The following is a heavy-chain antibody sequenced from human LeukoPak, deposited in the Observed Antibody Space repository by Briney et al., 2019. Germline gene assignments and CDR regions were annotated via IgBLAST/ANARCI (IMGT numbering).Heavy chain of an antibody. D-gene: IGHD3-16*02. J-gene: IGHJ6*04. CDR2: ISWDGGST. CDR3: AKALSKAYYDYVWGSYLGYYYYGMDV. CDR1: GFTFDDYA. Sequence: PGGSPRLSCAASGFTFDDYAMHWVRQAPGKGLEWVSLISWDGGSTYYADSVKGRFTISRDNSKNSLYLQMNSLRAEDTALYYCAKALSKAYYDYVWGSYLGYYYYGMDVWGKGTTVTVSS. V-gene: IGHV3-43D*04.